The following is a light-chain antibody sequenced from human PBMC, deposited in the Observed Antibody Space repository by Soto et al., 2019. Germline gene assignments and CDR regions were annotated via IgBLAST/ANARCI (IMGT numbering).Light chain of an antibody. CDR3: QQRSDWPST. Sequence: EIVLTQSPATLSLSPGERATLSCRASQSVRRYLAWYQQKPGQAPRLLIYDPSNRAPGIPARFSGSGSGTDFTLTISSLEPEDFAVYYCQQRSDWPSTFGGGTKLQIK. V-gene: IGKV3-11*01. CDR2: DPS. CDR1: QSVRRY. J-gene: IGKJ4*01.